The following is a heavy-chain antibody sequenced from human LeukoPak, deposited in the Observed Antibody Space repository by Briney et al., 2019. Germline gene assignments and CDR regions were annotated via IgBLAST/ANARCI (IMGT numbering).Heavy chain of an antibody. CDR1: GGSISSYY. CDR3: ARDPSDPDAFDI. J-gene: IGHJ3*02. CDR2: IYYSEST. D-gene: IGHD6-6*01. Sequence: PSETLSLTCTVSGGSISSYYWSWIRQPPGKGLEWIGYIYYSESTNYNPSLKSRVTISVDTSKNQFSLKLSSVTAADTAVYYCARDPSDPDAFDIWGQGTMVTVSS. V-gene: IGHV4-59*01.